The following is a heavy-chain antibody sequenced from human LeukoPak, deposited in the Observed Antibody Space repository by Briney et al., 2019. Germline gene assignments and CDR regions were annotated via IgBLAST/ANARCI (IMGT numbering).Heavy chain of an antibody. V-gene: IGHV3-53*01. CDR1: GFTVSSNY. J-gene: IGHJ3*02. CDR3: ASGTTGSDDAFDI. CDR2: IYSGGST. D-gene: IGHD1-1*01. Sequence: GGSLRLSCAASGFTVSSNYMSWVRQAPGKGLEWVSVIYSGGSTYYADSVKGRFTISRDNSKNTLYLQMNSLRAEDTAVYYCASGTTGSDDAFDIWGQGTMVTVSS.